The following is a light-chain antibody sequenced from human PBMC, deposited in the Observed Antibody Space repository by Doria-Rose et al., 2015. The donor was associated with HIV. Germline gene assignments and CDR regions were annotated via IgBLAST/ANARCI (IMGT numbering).Light chain of an antibody. CDR3: HQYGTSWT. CDR2: DGS. V-gene: IGKV3-20*01. J-gene: IGKJ1*01. Sequence: TQXPGTLXLSPGXXATLXXRASQXFSSTYXAWYQQKPGQAPSLLIYDGSTRATGIPDRFSASGSGADFTLTINRLEPEDFAPYYCHQYGTSWTFGQGTKVEI. CDR1: QXFSSTY.